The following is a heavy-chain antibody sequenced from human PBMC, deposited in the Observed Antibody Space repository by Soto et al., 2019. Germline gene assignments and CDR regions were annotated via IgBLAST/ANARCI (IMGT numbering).Heavy chain of an antibody. V-gene: IGHV3-33*01. CDR2: IWYDGSIK. Sequence: QEQLVESGGGVVQPGRSLRLSCAASGFTFHTYGMHWVRQIPGKGLQWVAIIWYDGSIKYYADSVRGRFTISRDNSKNTLYLQMNSLRDEDTAVYYCARIDCTGDNCNPYYHYGMGVWGQGTTVTVSS. CDR1: GFTFHTYG. J-gene: IGHJ6*02. D-gene: IGHD2-8*02. CDR3: ARIDCTGDNCNPYYHYGMGV.